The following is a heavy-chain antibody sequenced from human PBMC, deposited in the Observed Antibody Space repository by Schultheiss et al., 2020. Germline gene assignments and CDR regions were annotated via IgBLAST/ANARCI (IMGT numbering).Heavy chain of an antibody. CDR3: ARLALAGFCFDF. CDR1: GFQFTPYA. J-gene: IGHJ4*02. Sequence: ASVKVSCKASGFQFTPYAMHWVRQAPGQSLEWMGRVNEGDGFTEYSEKFRGRVSITRDTVANTVYIDLLRLRPEDTGVYFCARLALAGFCFDFWGQGALVTVSS. V-gene: IGHV1-3*01. CDR2: VNEGDGFT. D-gene: IGHD6-19*01.